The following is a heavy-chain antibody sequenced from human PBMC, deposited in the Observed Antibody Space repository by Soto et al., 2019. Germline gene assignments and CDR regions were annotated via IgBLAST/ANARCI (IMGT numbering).Heavy chain of an antibody. Sequence: QVQLQESGPGLVKPSGTLSLTCTVSGGSMISTNWWSWVRQPPGKGLEWIAEIYHSGSTNYNPSLKSRVTISIDKSKNHFSLNLNSVTAADTAVYYCAIFPRSWMSASPDYWGPGTLVTVSS. J-gene: IGHJ4*02. D-gene: IGHD6-13*01. CDR2: IYHSGST. V-gene: IGHV4-4*02. CDR1: GGSMISTNW. CDR3: AIFPRSWMSASPDY.